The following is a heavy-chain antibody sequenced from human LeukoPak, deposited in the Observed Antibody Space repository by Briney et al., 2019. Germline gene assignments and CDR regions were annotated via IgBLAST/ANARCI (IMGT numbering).Heavy chain of an antibody. V-gene: IGHV4-59*12. J-gene: IGHJ5*02. CDR2: IYSIGST. D-gene: IGHD2-15*01. CDR3: ARVEEGYCSGGSCLTDNWFDP. Sequence: PSETLSLTCTVSGGSISNYYWSWIRQPPGEGLEWIGYIYSIGSTNYNPSLKSRVTISVDTSKNQFSLKLSSVTAADTAVYYCARVEEGYCSGGSCLTDNWFDPWGQGTLVTVSS. CDR1: GGSISNYY.